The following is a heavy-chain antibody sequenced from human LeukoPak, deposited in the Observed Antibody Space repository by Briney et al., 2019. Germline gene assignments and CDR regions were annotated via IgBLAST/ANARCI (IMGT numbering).Heavy chain of an antibody. J-gene: IGHJ5*02. Sequence: VGSLRLSCAASGFTFSSYTMNWVRQAPGKGLEWVSSISSSSRYIYYADSVRGQFTISRDNVKNSLYLQMNSLRAEDTAVYYCARGSEYCSGGTCYLNWFDPWGQGTLVTVSS. CDR2: ISSSSRYI. D-gene: IGHD2-15*01. V-gene: IGHV3-21*01. CDR1: GFTFSSYT. CDR3: ARGSEYCSGGTCYLNWFDP.